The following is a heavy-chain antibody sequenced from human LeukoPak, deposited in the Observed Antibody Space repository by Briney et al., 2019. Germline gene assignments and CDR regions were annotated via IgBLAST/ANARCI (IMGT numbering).Heavy chain of an antibody. V-gene: IGHV3-9*01. CDR2: ISWNSGSI. CDR1: GFTFSSYA. CDR3: AKDTARSGWSPFDY. Sequence: PGKSLRLSCAASGFTFSSYAMHWVRQAPWKGLEWVSGISWNSGSIGYADSVKGRFTISRDNAKNSLYLQMNSLRAEDTALYYCAKDTARSGWSPFDYWGQGTLVTVSS. D-gene: IGHD6-19*01. J-gene: IGHJ4*02.